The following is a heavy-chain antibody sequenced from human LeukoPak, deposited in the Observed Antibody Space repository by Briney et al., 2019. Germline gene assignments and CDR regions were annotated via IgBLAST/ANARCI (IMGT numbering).Heavy chain of an antibody. V-gene: IGHV4-34*01. CDR3: ARGVSKYYDFWSGYLGYYMDV. CDR2: INHSGST. Sequence: SETLSLTCAVYGGSFSGYYWSWIRQPPGKGLGWMGEINHSGSTNSNPSPKSRVTISVDTSKNQFSLKLSSVPDAGTAVYYCARGVSKYYDFWSGYLGYYMDVWGKGTTVTVSS. D-gene: IGHD3-3*01. J-gene: IGHJ6*03. CDR1: GGSFSGYY.